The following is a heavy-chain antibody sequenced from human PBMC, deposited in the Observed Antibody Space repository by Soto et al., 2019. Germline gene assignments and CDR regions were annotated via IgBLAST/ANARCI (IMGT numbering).Heavy chain of an antibody. CDR1: GASVNRENYY. J-gene: IGHJ5*02. CDR2: VYYSGST. CDR3: ARGVLRFLQCFDH. Sequence: SETLSLTCTVSGASVNRENYYWSSIRQPPGKGLECIGYVYYSGSTNYNPSLKRRATRSLDTYKNHLSLKMTSMTSADTAFYCCARGVLRFLQCFDHWCQGTLVTVSS. D-gene: IGHD3-3*01. V-gene: IGHV4-61*03.